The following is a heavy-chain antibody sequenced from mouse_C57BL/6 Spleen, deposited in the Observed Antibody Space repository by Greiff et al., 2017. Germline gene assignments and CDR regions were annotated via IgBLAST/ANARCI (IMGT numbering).Heavy chain of an antibody. J-gene: IGHJ4*01. Sequence: EVKLQQSGAELVKPGASVKLSCTASGFNIKDYYMHWVKQRTEQGLEWIGRIDPEDGETKYAPKFQGKATLTADTSSNTAYLQLSSLTSEDTSVYYCARSMKGYAMDYWGQGTSGNVSS. CDR1: GFNIKDYY. D-gene: IGHD2-3*01. CDR2: IDPEDGET. V-gene: IGHV14-2*01. CDR3: ARSMKGYAMDY.